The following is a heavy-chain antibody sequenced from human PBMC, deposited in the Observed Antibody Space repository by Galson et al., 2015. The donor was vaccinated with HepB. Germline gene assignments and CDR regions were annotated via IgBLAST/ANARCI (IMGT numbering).Heavy chain of an antibody. CDR1: GGSITSSYW. CDR2: IYHSGST. CDR3: VANGYYTLEH. D-gene: IGHD3-3*01. V-gene: IGHV4-4*02. Sequence: LSLTCAVSGGSITSSYWWSWVRQPPGKGLEWIGDIYHSGSTNYNPSLKSRITISVDKSKNQFSLQLTSVTAADTAVYYCVANGYYTLEHWGQGTPVTVSS. J-gene: IGHJ4*02.